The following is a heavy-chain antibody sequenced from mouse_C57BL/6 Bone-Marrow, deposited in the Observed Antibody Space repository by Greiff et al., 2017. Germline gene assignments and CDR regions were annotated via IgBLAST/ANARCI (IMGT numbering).Heavy chain of an antibody. Sequence: DVQLQESGPGLVKPSQSLSLTCSVTGYSITSGYYWNWIRQFPGNKLEWMGYISYDGSNNYNPSLKNRISITRDTSKNQFFLKLNSVTTEDTATYYCARAFYYYGSSYERYFDVWGTGTTVTVSS. CDR3: ARAFYYYGSSYERYFDV. J-gene: IGHJ1*03. CDR2: ISYDGSN. V-gene: IGHV3-6*01. D-gene: IGHD1-1*01. CDR1: GYSITSGYY.